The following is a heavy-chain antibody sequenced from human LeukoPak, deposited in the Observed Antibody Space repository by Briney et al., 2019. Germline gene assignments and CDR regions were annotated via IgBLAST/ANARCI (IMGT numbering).Heavy chain of an antibody. V-gene: IGHV3-21*01. Sequence: GGSLRLSCAASGFTFSSYSMNWVRQAPGKGLEWVSSISSSRSYIYYADSVKGRFTISRDNAKNSLYLQMNSLRAEDMAVYYCARGPSGYGSGSYYIADYWGRGTLVTVSS. CDR1: GFTFSSYS. J-gene: IGHJ4*02. CDR2: ISSSRSYI. D-gene: IGHD3-10*01. CDR3: ARGPSGYGSGSYYIADY.